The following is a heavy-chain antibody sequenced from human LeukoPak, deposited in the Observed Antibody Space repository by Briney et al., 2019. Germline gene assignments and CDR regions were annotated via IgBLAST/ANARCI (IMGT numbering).Heavy chain of an antibody. CDR3: ARDGGTAWYYPDF. V-gene: IGHV3-48*01. J-gene: IGHJ4*02. D-gene: IGHD6-19*01. CDR2: ISSSSSLI. Sequence: GGSLRLSCAASEFTFSDYSMTWVRQAPGKGLEWLSYISSSSSLIYYADSVKGRFTISRDNSKKTLFLQMNSLRGEDTAAYFCARDGGTAWYYPDFWGQGTLVTISS. CDR1: EFTFSDYS.